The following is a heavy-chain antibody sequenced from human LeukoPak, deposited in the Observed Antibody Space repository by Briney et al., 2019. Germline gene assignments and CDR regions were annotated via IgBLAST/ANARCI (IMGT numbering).Heavy chain of an antibody. Sequence: GASLRLSCAASGFTFSSYAMTWVRQAPGKGLEWVSLISGSGDSTYYADSVKGRFTISRDNSKNTLFLQMNSLRAEDTAIYYCAKDPYGDYDFDYRGQGTLVTVSS. CDR2: ISGSGDST. D-gene: IGHD4-17*01. CDR3: AKDPYGDYDFDY. V-gene: IGHV3-23*01. CDR1: GFTFSSYA. J-gene: IGHJ4*02.